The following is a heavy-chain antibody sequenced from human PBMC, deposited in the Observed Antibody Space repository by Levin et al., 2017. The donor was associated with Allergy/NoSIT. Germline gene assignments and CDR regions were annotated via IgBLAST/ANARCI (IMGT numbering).Heavy chain of an antibody. CDR3: ARDLRTDYGDYSDAFDI. D-gene: IGHD4-17*01. V-gene: IGHV3-20*04. CDR2: INWNGGST. CDR1: GFTFDDYG. Sequence: GGSLRLSCAASGFTFDDYGMSWVRQAPGKGLEWVSGINWNGGSTGYADSVKGRFTISRDNAKNSLYLQMNSLRAEDTALYYCARDLRTDYGDYSDAFDIWGQGTMVTVSS. J-gene: IGHJ3*02.